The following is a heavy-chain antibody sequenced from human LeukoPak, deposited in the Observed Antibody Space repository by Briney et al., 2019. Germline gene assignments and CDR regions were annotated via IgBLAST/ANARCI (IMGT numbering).Heavy chain of an antibody. CDR3: AKATAYYDSSGPDY. CDR2: ISGSGGST. V-gene: IGHV3-23*01. D-gene: IGHD3-22*01. CDR1: GFTFSSYA. Sequence: PGGSLRLSCAASGFTFSSYAMSWVRQAPGKGLEWVSAISGSGGSTYYADSVKGRFTISRDNSKNTLYLQMNSLRAEDTAVYYCAKATAYYDSSGPDYWGQGTLVTVSS. J-gene: IGHJ4*02.